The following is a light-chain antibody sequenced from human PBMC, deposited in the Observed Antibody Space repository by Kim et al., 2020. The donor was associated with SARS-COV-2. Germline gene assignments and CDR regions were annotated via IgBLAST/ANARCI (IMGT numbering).Light chain of an antibody. Sequence: QSALTQPASVSGSPGQSITISCTGTSSDVGGYKSVSWYLQHPGKAPKLMIYDVSNRPSGVSNRFSGSKSGNTASLTISGLQAEDEADYYCSSYTSSSAFVFGTGTKVTVL. CDR3: SSYTSSSAFV. J-gene: IGLJ1*01. V-gene: IGLV2-14*03. CDR1: SSDVGGYKS. CDR2: DVS.